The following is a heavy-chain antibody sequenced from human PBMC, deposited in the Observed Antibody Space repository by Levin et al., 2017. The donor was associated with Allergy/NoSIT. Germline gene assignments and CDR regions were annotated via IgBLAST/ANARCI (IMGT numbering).Heavy chain of an antibody. CDR3: AREVYYGSVTGFDY. V-gene: IGHV3-7*04. CDR1: GFTFSSYW. CDR2: IKQDGSEK. D-gene: IGHD3-10*01. J-gene: IGHJ4*02. Sequence: LSLTCAASGFTFSSYWMSWVRQAPGKGLEWVANIKQDGSEKYYVDSVKGRFTISRDNAKNSLYLQMNSLRAEDTAVYYCAREVYYGSVTGFDYWGQGTLVTVSS.